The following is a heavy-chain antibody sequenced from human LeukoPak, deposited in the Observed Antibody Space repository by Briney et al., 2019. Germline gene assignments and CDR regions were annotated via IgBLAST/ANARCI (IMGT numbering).Heavy chain of an antibody. J-gene: IGHJ4*02. D-gene: IGHD6-13*01. CDR3: ARVLPRQIAAAGRWNY. Sequence: PGGSLRLSCAASGFTFSSYSMNWVRQAPGKGLEWVSSISSSSSYIYYADSVKGRFTISRDNAKNSLYLQMNSLRAEDTAVYYCARVLPRQIAAAGRWNYWGQGTLVTVSS. CDR2: ISSSSSYI. CDR1: GFTFSSYS. V-gene: IGHV3-21*01.